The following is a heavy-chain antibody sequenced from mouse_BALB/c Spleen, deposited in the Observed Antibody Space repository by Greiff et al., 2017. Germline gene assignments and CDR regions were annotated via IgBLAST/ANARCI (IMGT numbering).Heavy chain of an antibody. CDR3: ARYDTWFAY. D-gene: IGHD2-12*01. CDR1: GYSITSDYA. Sequence: EVKLQESGPGLVKPSQSLSLTCTVTGYSITSDYAWNWIRQFPGNKLEWMGYISYSGSTSYNPSLKSRISITRDTSKNQFFLQLNSVTTEDTATYYCARYDTWFAYWGQGTLVTVSA. CDR2: ISYSGST. J-gene: IGHJ3*01. V-gene: IGHV3-2*02.